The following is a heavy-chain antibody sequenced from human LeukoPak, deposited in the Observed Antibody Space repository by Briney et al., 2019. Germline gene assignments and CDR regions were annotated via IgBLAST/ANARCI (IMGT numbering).Heavy chain of an antibody. CDR3: ARAGGTTGTTSLDY. Sequence: GASVKVSCKASGYTFTSYGISWVRQAPGQGLEWMGWISAYNGNTNYEQKPQGRVTMTTDTSTSTAYMELRSLRSDDTAVYYCARAGGTTGTTSLDYWGQGTLVTVSS. J-gene: IGHJ4*02. V-gene: IGHV1-18*01. D-gene: IGHD1-1*01. CDR1: GYTFTSYG. CDR2: ISAYNGNT.